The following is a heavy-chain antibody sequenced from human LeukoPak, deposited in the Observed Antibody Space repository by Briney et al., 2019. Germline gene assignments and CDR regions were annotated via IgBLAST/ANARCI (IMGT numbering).Heavy chain of an antibody. J-gene: IGHJ6*02. Sequence: GGSLRLSCAASGFTFSTYWMSWVRQAPGKGLEWVANIKQDGSAEVYMDSVKGRFTISRDNAKNSLFLQMNTLRAEDTALYYCARDPYSSTWSYGMDVWGQGTTVTVSS. CDR2: IKQDGSAE. D-gene: IGHD6-6*01. CDR1: GFTFSTYW. CDR3: ARDPYSSTWSYGMDV. V-gene: IGHV3-7*04.